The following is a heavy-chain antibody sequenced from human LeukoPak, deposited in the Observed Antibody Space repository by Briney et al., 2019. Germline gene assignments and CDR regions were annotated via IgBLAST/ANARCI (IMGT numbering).Heavy chain of an antibody. CDR3: ARNRVVVAFAGMDDAFDI. CDR2: INSNSGGT. J-gene: IGHJ3*02. Sequence: ASVKVSCKAYGYTFTGYYRHWVRQAPGQGLEWMGWINSNSGGTNYAQKFQGRVTMTRDTSISTAYMELSRLRSEDTAVYYCARNRVVVAFAGMDDAFDIWGQGTMVTVSS. V-gene: IGHV1-2*02. D-gene: IGHD2-15*01. CDR1: GYTFTGYY.